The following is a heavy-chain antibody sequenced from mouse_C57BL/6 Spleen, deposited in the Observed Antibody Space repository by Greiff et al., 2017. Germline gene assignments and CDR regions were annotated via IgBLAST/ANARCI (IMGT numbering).Heavy chain of an antibody. Sequence: EVHLVESGGGLVKPGGSLKLSCAASGFTFSSYAMSWVRQTPEKRLEWVATISDGGSYTYYPDNVKGRFTISRDNAKNNLYLQMSHLKSEDTAMYYCARDGDGYYDYGGQGTTLTVSS. V-gene: IGHV5-4*01. J-gene: IGHJ2*01. CDR2: ISDGGSYT. CDR3: ARDGDGYYDY. D-gene: IGHD2-3*01. CDR1: GFTFSSYA.